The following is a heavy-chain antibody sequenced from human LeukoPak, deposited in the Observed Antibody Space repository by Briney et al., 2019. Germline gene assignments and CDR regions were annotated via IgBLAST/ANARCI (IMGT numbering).Heavy chain of an antibody. CDR2: IYYSGST. V-gene: IGHV4-59*12. D-gene: IGHD3-10*01. J-gene: IGHJ4*02. CDR3: ARDGNYGSGSLAGFDY. Sequence: SETLSLTCTVSGGSISSYYWSWIRQPPGKGLEWIGYIYYSGSTNYNPSLKGRVTISVDKSKNQFSLKLSSVTAADTAVYYCARDGNYGSGSLAGFDYWGQGTLVTVSS. CDR1: GGSISSYY.